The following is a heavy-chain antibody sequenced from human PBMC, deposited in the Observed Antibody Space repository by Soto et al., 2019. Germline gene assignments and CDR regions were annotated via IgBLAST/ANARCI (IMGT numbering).Heavy chain of an antibody. V-gene: IGHV1-18*01. D-gene: IGHD3-3*01. CDR3: ARDPHEFWSPYFFDP. CDR1: GFAFDTYG. CDR2: ISGYNGEK. J-gene: IGHJ5*02. Sequence: ASVKVSCKASGFAFDTYGFSWVRQAPGQRFEWMGWISGYNGEKKYAENFRGRVSMATDRSTSTVFMELTSLTSDDTAVYYCARDPHEFWSPYFFDPWGQGTLVTVSS.